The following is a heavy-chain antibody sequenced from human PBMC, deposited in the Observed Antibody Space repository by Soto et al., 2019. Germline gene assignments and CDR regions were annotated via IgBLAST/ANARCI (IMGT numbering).Heavy chain of an antibody. J-gene: IGHJ4*02. CDR3: ASSDDSTSYPLEL. Sequence: ASVKVSCKASTGNYLHWVRQAPGQGLEWMGWMNPRIGGTKYAQAFQDRVTMTRDASISTAYMEVTSLRHGDTAVYFCASSDDSTSYPLELWAPGTMVTVSS. D-gene: IGHD1-26*01. CDR1: TGNY. V-gene: IGHV1-2*02. CDR2: MNPRIGGT.